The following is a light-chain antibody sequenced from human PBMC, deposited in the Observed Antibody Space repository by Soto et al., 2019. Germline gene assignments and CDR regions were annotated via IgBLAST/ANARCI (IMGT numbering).Light chain of an antibody. CDR1: QGISTW. V-gene: IGKV1-12*01. J-gene: IGKJ1*01. Sequence: DIQLTQSPSSVSASVGDRVPIACRASQGISTWLAWYQQKPGRAPKLLIYDASSLQSGVPSRFSGSGSGTEFTLTISSLQPEDFATYYCQQASTFPPWTFGQGTKVEIK. CDR3: QQASTFPPWT. CDR2: DAS.